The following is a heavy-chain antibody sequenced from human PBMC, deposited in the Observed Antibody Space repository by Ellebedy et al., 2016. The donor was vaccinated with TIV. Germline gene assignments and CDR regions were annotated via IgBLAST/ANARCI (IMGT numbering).Heavy chain of an antibody. Sequence: GESLKISCAASGFIFSDYYIIWIRQAPGKGLECVSYITSSGSPTYYADSVRGRFTISRDNAKNSLYLQMNSLRAEDTAVYFCARDTRFIDQQHNWFDPWGQGTLVTVSS. CDR3: ARDTRFIDQQHNWFDP. J-gene: IGHJ5*02. CDR2: ITSSGSPT. CDR1: GFIFSDYY. V-gene: IGHV3-11*01. D-gene: IGHD1/OR15-1a*01.